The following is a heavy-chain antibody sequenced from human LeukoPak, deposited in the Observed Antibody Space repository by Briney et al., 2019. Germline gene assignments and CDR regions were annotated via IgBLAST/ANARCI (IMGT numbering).Heavy chain of an antibody. J-gene: IGHJ5*02. CDR2: IYYSGST. V-gene: IGHV4-61*01. CDR3: ARDKTNWFDP. CDR1: GGSVSSGSYY. Sequence: SETLSLTCTVSGGSVSSGSYYWSWIRQPPGKGLEWIGYIYYSGSTNYNPSLKSRVTILVDTSKNQFSLKLSSVTAADTAVYYCARDKTNWFDPWGQGTLVTVSS.